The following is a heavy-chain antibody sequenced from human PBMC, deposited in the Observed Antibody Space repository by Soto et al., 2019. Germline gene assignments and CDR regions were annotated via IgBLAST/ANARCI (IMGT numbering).Heavy chain of an antibody. J-gene: IGHJ4*02. V-gene: IGHV1-3*01. CDR1: GYTFTSYA. CDR3: ARDSLGEAAAGTSYFDY. CDR2: INAGNGNT. D-gene: IGHD6-13*01. Sequence: ASVKVSCKASGYTFTSYAMHWVRQAPGQRLEWMGWINAGNGNTKYSQKFQGRVTITRDTSASTAYMELSSLRSEDTAVYYCARDSLGEAAAGTSYFDYWGQGTLVTVS.